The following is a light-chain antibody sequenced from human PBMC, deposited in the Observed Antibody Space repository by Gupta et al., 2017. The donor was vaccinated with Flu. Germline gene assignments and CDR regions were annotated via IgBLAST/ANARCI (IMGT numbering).Light chain of an antibody. CDR3: QSADSSAHSVV. V-gene: IGLV3-25*02. J-gene: IGLJ2*01. Sequence: SYALTQPPSVSVSPGQTARITCSGDSLSTQYVYWYHQKPGQAPVLLVYKDSERPSGIPDRFSGSSSGTIATLTISGVQAEDEADYYCQSADSSAHSVVFGGGTKVTVL. CDR1: SLSTQY. CDR2: KDS.